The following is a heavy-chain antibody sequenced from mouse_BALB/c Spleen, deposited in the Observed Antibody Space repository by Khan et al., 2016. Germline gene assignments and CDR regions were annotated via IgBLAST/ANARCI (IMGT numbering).Heavy chain of an antibody. V-gene: IGHV3-2*02. CDR2: ISYSGST. CDR1: GYSITSDYA. Sequence: EVQLQESGPGLVKPSQSLSLTCTVTGYSITSDYAWNWIRQFPGNKLGWMCYISYSGSTRYNPYLKSRISITLETSTSPFFLQLNSVTTEDPATDYCARDYFFDYWGQGTTLTVSS. CDR3: ARDYFFDY. J-gene: IGHJ2*01.